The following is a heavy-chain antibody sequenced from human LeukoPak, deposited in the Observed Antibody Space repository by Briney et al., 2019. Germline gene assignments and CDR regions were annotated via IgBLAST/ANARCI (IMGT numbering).Heavy chain of an antibody. J-gene: IGHJ4*02. CDR3: ARVGTSYPHVWYFDY. D-gene: IGHD1-26*01. V-gene: IGHV4-4*07. CDR1: GGSISSYY. Sequence: SETLSLTCTVSGGSISSYYWSWIRQPAGKGLEWIGRIYTSGSTNYNPPLKSRVTMSVDTSKNQFSPKLSSVTAADTAVYYCARVGTSYPHVWYFDYWGQGTLVTVSS. CDR2: IYTSGST.